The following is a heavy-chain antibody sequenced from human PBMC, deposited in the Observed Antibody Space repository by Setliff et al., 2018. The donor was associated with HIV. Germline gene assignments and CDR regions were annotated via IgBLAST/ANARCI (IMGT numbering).Heavy chain of an antibody. CDR1: GCSISSSSYY. CDR2: IYYEGST. J-gene: IGHJ6*03. CDR3: ARGGYRSRWYASDHYYIDV. D-gene: IGHD6-13*01. V-gene: IGHV4-39*01. Sequence: TVSLTCTVSGCSISSSSYYWGWIRQPPGKGLQWIGSIYYEGSTYYNPSLKSRVTLSVDTSKNQFSLKLRSVTAADTALYYCARGGYRSRWYASDHYYIDVWGKGTTVTVSS.